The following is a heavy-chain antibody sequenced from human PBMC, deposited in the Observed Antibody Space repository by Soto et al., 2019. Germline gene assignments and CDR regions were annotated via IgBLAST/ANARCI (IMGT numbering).Heavy chain of an antibody. Sequence: QVQLVQSGAEVKKPGSSVKVSCKASGGTFSSYAINWVRQAPGQGLEWMGGIIPIFGTANYAQKFQGRVTITADKSTSTAYMELSSLRSEDTAVYYCARGRYCSGGSCSDFDYWGQGTLVTVSS. CDR3: ARGRYCSGGSCSDFDY. D-gene: IGHD2-15*01. CDR1: GGTFSSYA. V-gene: IGHV1-69*06. CDR2: IIPIFGTA. J-gene: IGHJ4*02.